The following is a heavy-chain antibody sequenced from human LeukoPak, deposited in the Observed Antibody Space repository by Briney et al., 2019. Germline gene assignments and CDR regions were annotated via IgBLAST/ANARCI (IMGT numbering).Heavy chain of an antibody. J-gene: IGHJ3*02. D-gene: IGHD6-13*01. V-gene: IGHV3-21*01. Sequence: GGSLRLSCAASGFTFSSYSMNWVRQAPGKGLEWVSSISSSSSYIYYADSERGRFTISRDNAKNSLYLQMNSLRAEDTAVYYCARVREQQLKDAFDIWGQGTMVTVSS. CDR1: GFTFSSYS. CDR3: ARVREQQLKDAFDI. CDR2: ISSSSSYI.